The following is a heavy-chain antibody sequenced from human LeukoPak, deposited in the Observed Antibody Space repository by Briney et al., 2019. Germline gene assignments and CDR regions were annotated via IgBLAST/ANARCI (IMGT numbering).Heavy chain of an antibody. D-gene: IGHD6-13*01. Sequence: PSETLSLTCAVYGGSFSGYYWNWIRQPPGKGLEWIGEINHSGSTNYNPSLKSRVTISVDTSKNQFSLKLSSVTAADTAVYYCARGLEAAAHSGVGYYYYMDVWGKGTTVTVSS. CDR2: INHSGST. V-gene: IGHV4-34*01. CDR1: GGSFSGYY. CDR3: ARGLEAAAHSGVGYYYYMDV. J-gene: IGHJ6*03.